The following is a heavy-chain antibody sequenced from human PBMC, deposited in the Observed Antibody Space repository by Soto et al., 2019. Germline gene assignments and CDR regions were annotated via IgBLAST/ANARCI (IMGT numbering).Heavy chain of an antibody. J-gene: IGHJ6*02. D-gene: IGHD6-13*01. CDR2: TYYRSKWYN. V-gene: IGHV6-1*01. CDR3: ARDRYSSSWYEGDYYYYYGMAV. Sequence: SQTLSLTCAISGDSVSSNSAAWNWIRQSPSRGLEWLGRTYYRSKWYNDYAVSVKSRITINPDTSKNQFSLQLNSVTPEDTAVYYCARDRYSSSWYEGDYYYYYGMAVWGQGTTVTVSS. CDR1: GDSVSSNSAA.